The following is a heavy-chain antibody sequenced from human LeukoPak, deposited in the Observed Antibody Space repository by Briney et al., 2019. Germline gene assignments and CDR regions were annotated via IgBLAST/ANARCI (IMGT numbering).Heavy chain of an antibody. D-gene: IGHD6-19*01. V-gene: IGHV4-39*07. CDR3: ARVSVAGPNFDY. J-gene: IGHJ4*02. CDR2: IYYSGST. CDR1: GGSISIGSYY. Sequence: SETLSLTCTVSGGSISIGSYYWGWIRQPPGKGLEWIGSIYYSGSTYYNPSLKSRVTISVDTSKNQFSLKLSSVTAADTAVYYCARVSVAGPNFDYWGQGTLVTVSS.